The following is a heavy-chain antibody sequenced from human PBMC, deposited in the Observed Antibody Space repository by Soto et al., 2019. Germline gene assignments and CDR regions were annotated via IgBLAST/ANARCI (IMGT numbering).Heavy chain of an antibody. D-gene: IGHD6-19*01. CDR3: ARDTPYSSGCYWGDYFDY. CDR2: IKQDGSEK. V-gene: IGHV3-7*03. CDR1: GFTFSSYW. J-gene: IGHJ4*02. Sequence: GGSLRLSCAASGFTFSSYWMSWVRQAPGKGLEWVANIKQDGSEKYYVDSVKGRFTISRDNAKNSLYLQMNSLRAEDTAVYYCARDTPYSSGCYWGDYFDYWGQGTLVTVSS.